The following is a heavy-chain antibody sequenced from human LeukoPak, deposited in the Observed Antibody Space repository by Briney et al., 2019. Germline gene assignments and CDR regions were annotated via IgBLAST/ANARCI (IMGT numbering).Heavy chain of an antibody. J-gene: IGHJ3*02. V-gene: IGHV4-38-2*02. CDR1: GYSISSGYY. CDR2: IYHNGRT. D-gene: IGHD1-26*01. CDR3: ARKQRSGSYYRGYAFDI. Sequence: SETLSLTCTVSGYSISSGYYWGWIRQPPGKGLEYLGSIYHNGRTDYNPSLKSRVTISEDMSKNQFSLKLSSVTAADTAVYYCARKQRSGSYYRGYAFDIWGQGTMVTVSS.